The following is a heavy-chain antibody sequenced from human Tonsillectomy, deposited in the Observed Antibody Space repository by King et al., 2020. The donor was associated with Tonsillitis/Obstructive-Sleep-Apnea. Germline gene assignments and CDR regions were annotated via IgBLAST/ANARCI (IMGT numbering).Heavy chain of an antibody. CDR1: GDSVSSGKYY. CDR2: MYYGGSA. D-gene: IGHD2-2*01. V-gene: IGHV4-61*01. J-gene: IGHJ6*01. CDR3: ARYPCGNSCFGHYYYAMDV. Sequence: QLQESGPGLVKPSETLSLTCSVSGDSVSSGKYYWSWVRQPPRKGLQWIGHMYYGGSAKFIPSLKSRVSISLDTSKNQFSLRLSSVTTADTAVYYCARYPCGNSCFGHYYYAMDVWGQGTTVIVSS.